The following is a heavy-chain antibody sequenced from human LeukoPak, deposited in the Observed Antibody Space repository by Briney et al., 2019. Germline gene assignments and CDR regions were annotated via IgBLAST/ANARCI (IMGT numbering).Heavy chain of an antibody. CDR1: GFTFTSFA. J-gene: IGHJ4*02. V-gene: IGHV3-74*01. D-gene: IGHD3-22*01. CDR2: IDTDGSIT. CDR3: ARSFSGYRDY. Sequence: GGSLRLSCEASGFTFTSFAMSWVRQAPGKGLVWVSRIDTDGSITNYADSVKGRFTISRDNAKNTVYLQMNSLRVEDTAVYYCARSFSGYRDYWGQGTLVTVSS.